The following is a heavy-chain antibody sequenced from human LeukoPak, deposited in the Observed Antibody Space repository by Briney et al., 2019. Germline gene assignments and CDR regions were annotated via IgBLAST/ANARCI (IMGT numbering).Heavy chain of an antibody. CDR1: GFTFSSYA. V-gene: IGHV3-23*01. CDR2: ISGSGGST. Sequence: TGGSLRLSCAASGFTFSSYAMSWVRQAPGKGLEWVSAISGSGGSTYYADSVKGRFTISRDNSKNTLYLQMNSLRAEDTAVYYCAKLVQLWLRGDLYFDYWGQGTLVTVSS. CDR3: AKLVQLWLRGDLYFDY. J-gene: IGHJ4*02. D-gene: IGHD5-18*01.